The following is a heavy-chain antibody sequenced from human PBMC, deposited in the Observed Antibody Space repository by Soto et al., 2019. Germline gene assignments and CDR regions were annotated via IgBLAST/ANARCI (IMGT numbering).Heavy chain of an antibody. D-gene: IGHD3-10*01. V-gene: IGHV3-15*01. Sequence: GGSLRLSCAASGFTFSNAWMSWVRQAPGKGLEWVGRIKSKTDGGTTDYNAPVKGRFTISRDDSKNTLYLQMNSLKTEDTAVYYCTTDVWLGELLSHAFDIWGQGTMVTVSS. CDR3: TTDVWLGELLSHAFDI. J-gene: IGHJ3*02. CDR2: IKSKTDGGTT. CDR1: GFTFSNAW.